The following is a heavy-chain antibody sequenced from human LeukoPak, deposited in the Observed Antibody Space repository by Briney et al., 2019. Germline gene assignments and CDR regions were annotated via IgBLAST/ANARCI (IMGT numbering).Heavy chain of an antibody. CDR1: GFTFSSYS. CDR2: ISSSSSYI. CDR3: ARGGQYSSSWIDAFDI. D-gene: IGHD2-2*01. J-gene: IGHJ3*02. V-gene: IGHV3-21*01. Sequence: GGSLRLSCAASGFTFSSYSMNWVRQAPGKGLEWVSSISSSSSYIYYADSVKGRFTISSDNAKDSLYLQMNSLRAEDTAVYYCARGGQYSSSWIDAFDIWGQGTMVTVSS.